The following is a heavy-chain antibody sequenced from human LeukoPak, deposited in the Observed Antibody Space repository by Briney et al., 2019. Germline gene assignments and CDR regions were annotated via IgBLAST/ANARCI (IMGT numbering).Heavy chain of an antibody. Sequence: ASVKVSCKTSGYTFSNFGINWVRQAPGQGLEWMGIINPSGGSTSYAQKFQGRVTMTRDTPTSTVYMELSSLRSEDTAVYYCARDRGGEYQLLPYYYYYYGMDVWGQGTTVTVSS. CDR1: GYTFSNFG. J-gene: IGHJ6*02. CDR2: INPSGGST. D-gene: IGHD2-2*01. CDR3: ARDRGGEYQLLPYYYYYYGMDV. V-gene: IGHV1-46*01.